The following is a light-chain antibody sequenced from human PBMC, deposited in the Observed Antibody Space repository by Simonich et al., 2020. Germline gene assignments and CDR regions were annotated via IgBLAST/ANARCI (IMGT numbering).Light chain of an antibody. V-gene: IGLV2-14*01. J-gene: IGLJ2*01. CDR3: SSYTSSSTYVV. CDR2: DVS. Sequence: QSALTPPASVSGSPGQSITISCTGTSSDVGGYNYVSWYQQHPGKAPKLMIYDVSKRPSGVSNRVSGSKSGNTASLTISVLQAEDEADYYCSSYTSSSTYVVFGGGTKLTVL. CDR1: SSDVGGYNY.